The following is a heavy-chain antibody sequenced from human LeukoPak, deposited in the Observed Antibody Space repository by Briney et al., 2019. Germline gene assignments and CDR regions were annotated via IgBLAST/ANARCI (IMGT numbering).Heavy chain of an antibody. CDR1: GYTFTSYD. Sequence: ASVKVSCKASGYTFTSYDINWVRQAPGQGLEWMGWMNPNSGNTGYAQKFQGRVTMTRNTSISTAYMELSSLRSEDTAVYYCARGPLSGWYLWYFDYWGQGTMVTVSS. D-gene: IGHD6-19*01. CDR2: MNPNSGNT. J-gene: IGHJ4*02. CDR3: ARGPLSGWYLWYFDY. V-gene: IGHV1-8*01.